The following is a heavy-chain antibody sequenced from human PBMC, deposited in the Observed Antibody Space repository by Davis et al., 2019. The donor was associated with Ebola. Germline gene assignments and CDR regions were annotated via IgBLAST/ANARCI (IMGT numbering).Heavy chain of an antibody. CDR2: IYYSGST. J-gene: IGHJ4*02. CDR3: AALVGATSDY. V-gene: IGHV4-61*05. CDR1: GGSISSSSYY. Sequence: SETLSLTCTVSGGSISSSSYYWGWIRQPPGKGLGWIGYIYYSGSTNYNPSLKRRVTISVDTSKNQFSLKLSSVTAADTAVYYCAALVGATSDYWGQGTLVTVSS. D-gene: IGHD1-26*01.